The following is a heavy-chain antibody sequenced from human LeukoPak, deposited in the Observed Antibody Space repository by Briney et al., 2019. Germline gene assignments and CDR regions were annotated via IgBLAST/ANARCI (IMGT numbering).Heavy chain of an antibody. J-gene: IGHJ5*02. CDR1: GFTFSSYA. D-gene: IGHD6-19*01. Sequence: PGGSLRLSCAASGFTFSSYAMSWVRQAPGKGLEWVSAISGSGGSTYHADSVKGRFTISRDNSKNTLYLQMNSLRAEDTAVYYCAGSRSGWYGVDWFDPWGQGTLVTVSS. CDR2: ISGSGGST. V-gene: IGHV3-23*01. CDR3: AGSRSGWYGVDWFDP.